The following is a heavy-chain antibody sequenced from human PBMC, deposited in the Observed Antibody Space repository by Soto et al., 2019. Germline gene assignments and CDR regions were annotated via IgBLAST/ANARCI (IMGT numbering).Heavy chain of an antibody. CDR2: INHSGST. CDR1: GGSFSDYY. Sequence: PSETLSLTCAVYGGSFSDYYWSCIRQPPGKGLEWIGEINHSGSTNYNASLKSRVTISLDTSKNQFSLKLTSVTAADTAVYFCARAVPAVIDSWGQGTLVTVSS. J-gene: IGHJ4*02. V-gene: IGHV4-34*01. D-gene: IGHD2-2*01. CDR3: ARAVPAVIDS.